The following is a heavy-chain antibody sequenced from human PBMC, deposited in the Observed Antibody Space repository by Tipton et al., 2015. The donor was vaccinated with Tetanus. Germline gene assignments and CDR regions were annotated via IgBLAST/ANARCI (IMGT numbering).Heavy chain of an antibody. J-gene: IGHJ1*01. CDR3: ARPLRVILRVGFQSLSYDRLVV. Sequence: QSGAEVKKPGASVKLSCKASGYTFTSYDINWVRQAPGQGLEWMGGMNPASGNTGYAQKFQGRVTMTRDESMSTAFMEVTRLGSEGAAIYYCARPLRVILRVGFQSLSYDRLVVWGQGPEVTVSS. CDR2: MNPASGNT. D-gene: IGHD2-21*01. V-gene: IGHV1-8*01. CDR1: GYTFTSYD.